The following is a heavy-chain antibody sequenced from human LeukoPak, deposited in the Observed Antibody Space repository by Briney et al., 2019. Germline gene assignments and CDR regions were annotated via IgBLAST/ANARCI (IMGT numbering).Heavy chain of an antibody. Sequence: ASVKVSCKAAGYTFTSYYMHWVRQAPGQGLEWMGIINPSGGTTSYAQKFQGRVTMTSDTSTSTVYMELSSLRSEDTAVYYRARDPQSENWFDPWGQGTRVTVSS. CDR2: INPSGGTT. V-gene: IGHV1-46*01. J-gene: IGHJ5*02. D-gene: IGHD3-3*01. CDR3: ARDPQSENWFDP. CDR1: GYTFTSYY.